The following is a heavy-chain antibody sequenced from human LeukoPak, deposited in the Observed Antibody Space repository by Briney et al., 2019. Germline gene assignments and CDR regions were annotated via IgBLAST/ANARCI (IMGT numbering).Heavy chain of an antibody. CDR3: ARQGASSSWYDPRADY. D-gene: IGHD6-13*01. V-gene: IGHV4-61*02. Sequence: SSQTLSLTCTVSGASISSGDYYWNWIRQPAGKGLEWIGRIYTSGSTNYNPSLKSRVTISIDTSKTQFSLSLSSVTAADTAVYYCARQGASSSWYDPRADYWGQGTLVTVSS. J-gene: IGHJ4*02. CDR2: IYTSGST. CDR1: GASISSGDYY.